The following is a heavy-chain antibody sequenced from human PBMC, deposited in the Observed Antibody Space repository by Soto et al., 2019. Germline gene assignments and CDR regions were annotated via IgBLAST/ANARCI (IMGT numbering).Heavy chain of an antibody. CDR3: AKDRGSLYSSSSPLDY. CDR1: GFTFINYA. Sequence: GGSLRLSCAASGFTFINYAMTWVRQAPGKGLEWVSGISASGGSTYYADSVKGRFTISRDNSKNTLYLQMNSLRAEDTALYYCAKDRGSLYSSSSPLDYWGQGTWSPS. V-gene: IGHV3-23*01. D-gene: IGHD6-6*01. CDR2: ISASGGST. J-gene: IGHJ4*02.